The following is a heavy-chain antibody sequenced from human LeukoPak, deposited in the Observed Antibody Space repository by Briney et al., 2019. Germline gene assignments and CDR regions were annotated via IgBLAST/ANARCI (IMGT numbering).Heavy chain of an antibody. J-gene: IGHJ4*02. CDR3: ARGLKRYSSGIEYYFDY. Sequence: GGSLRLSCAASRFTFSDYYMSWIRQAPGKGLEWVSYISSSGSTIYYADSVKGRFTISRGNAKNSLYLQMNSLRAEDTAVYYCARGLKRYSSGIEYYFDYWGQGTLVTVSS. D-gene: IGHD6-19*01. CDR2: ISSSGSTI. CDR1: RFTFSDYY. V-gene: IGHV3-11*01.